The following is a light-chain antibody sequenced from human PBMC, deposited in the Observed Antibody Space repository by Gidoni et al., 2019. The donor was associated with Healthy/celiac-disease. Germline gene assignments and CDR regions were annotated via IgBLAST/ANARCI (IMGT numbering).Light chain of an antibody. J-gene: IGKJ3*01. CDR2: DAS. CDR3: QQRSNWPGIT. V-gene: IGKV3-11*01. CDR1: QSVSSY. Sequence: IALTHSLATLSLSPGERATLSCRASQSVSSYLAWYQQKPGQAPRLLIYDASNRATGIPARFSGSGSGTDFTLTISSLEPEDFAVYYCQQRSNWPGITFGPGTKVDIK.